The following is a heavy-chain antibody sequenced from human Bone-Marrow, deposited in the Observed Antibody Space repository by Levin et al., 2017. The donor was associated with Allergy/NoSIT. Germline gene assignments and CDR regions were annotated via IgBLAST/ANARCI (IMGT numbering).Heavy chain of an antibody. J-gene: IGHJ4*02. CDR1: GASITNYRFY. Sequence: PSETLSLTCTVSGASITNYRFYRGWIRQPPGKGLEWIGSNDYDGTMQYNPSLKSRVSISVDTSKNQLSLKLTSVTAADTAVYYCARSAELCAGGNCYSFYGYWGPGTLVTVSS. V-gene: IGHV4-39*01. D-gene: IGHD2-15*01. CDR2: NDYDGTM. CDR3: ARSAELCAGGNCYSFYGY.